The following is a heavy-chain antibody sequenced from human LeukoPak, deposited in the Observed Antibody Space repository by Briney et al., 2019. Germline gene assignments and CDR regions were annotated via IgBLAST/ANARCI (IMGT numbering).Heavy chain of an antibody. V-gene: IGHV3-30*02. CDR1: GFTFSSYG. CDR2: IRYDGNNL. CDR3: ANLSTVTTGDVFDI. J-gene: IGHJ3*02. Sequence: GGSLRLSCAASGFTFSSYGMSWVRQAPGKGLEWVAFIRYDGNNLLYADSVKGRFTISRDNSKNTLYLHIKSLRAEDTAVYYCANLSTVTTGDVFDIWGQGTMVTVSS. D-gene: IGHD4-17*01.